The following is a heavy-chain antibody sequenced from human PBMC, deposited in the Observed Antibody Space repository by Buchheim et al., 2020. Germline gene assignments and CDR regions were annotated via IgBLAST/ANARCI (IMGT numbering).Heavy chain of an antibody. CDR1: GYTFTSYD. J-gene: IGHJ6*03. D-gene: IGHD3-10*01. CDR3: ASGFYGSESYRQNKFRYYYYDMDV. V-gene: IGHV1-8*01. Sequence: QVQLVQSGAEVKKPGASVKVSCKASGYTFTSYDINWVRQATGQGLEWMGWMNPNSGNTGYAQKFQGRVTMTRNTSISTAYMELSSMRSEEKAVYYCASGFYGSESYRQNKFRYYYYDMDVWGKGTT. CDR2: MNPNSGNT.